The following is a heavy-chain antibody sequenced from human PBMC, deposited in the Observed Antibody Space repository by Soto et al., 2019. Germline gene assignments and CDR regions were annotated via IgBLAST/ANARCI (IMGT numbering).Heavy chain of an antibody. Sequence: SVKVSCKASGFTFSSSAVQWVRQARGQPLEWIGWIVLGNGNTNYAQKLQQRVTITRDMSTSTAYMEVRSLTYEDTAVYYCATRIGNIGWYWLDTWGQGTLVTVSS. CDR2: IVLGNGNT. D-gene: IGHD6-19*01. V-gene: IGHV1-58*01. CDR1: GFTFSSSA. CDR3: ATRIGNIGWYWLDT. J-gene: IGHJ5*02.